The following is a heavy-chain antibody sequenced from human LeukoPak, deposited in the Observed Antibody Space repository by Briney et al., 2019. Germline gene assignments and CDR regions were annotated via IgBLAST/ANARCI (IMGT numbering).Heavy chain of an antibody. D-gene: IGHD5-18*01. CDR1: RVTFSSYW. Sequence: GGSLRLSCAASRVTFSSYWMHWVRQPPGKGLVWVGHINGDGSATIYADSVKGRFTISRDNAKNTLYLPMNSLRAEDTAVYYCARRSGYSYGSFAYWGQGPLLTVSS. J-gene: IGHJ4*02. V-gene: IGHV3-74*01. CDR2: INGDGSAT. CDR3: ARRSGYSYGSFAY.